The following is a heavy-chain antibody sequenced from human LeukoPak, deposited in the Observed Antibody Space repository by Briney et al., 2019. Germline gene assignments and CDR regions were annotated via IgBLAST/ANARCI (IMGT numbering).Heavy chain of an antibody. D-gene: IGHD3-22*01. J-gene: IGHJ4*02. CDR3: ARPHVGYDSSGYFDY. Sequence: ASVKVSCKVSGYTLTELSMHWVRQAPGKGLEWMGGFDPEDGETIYAQKFQGRVTMTRDTSTSTVYMELSSLRSEDTAVYYCARPHVGYDSSGYFDYWGQGTLVTVSS. V-gene: IGHV1-24*01. CDR1: GYTLTELS. CDR2: FDPEDGET.